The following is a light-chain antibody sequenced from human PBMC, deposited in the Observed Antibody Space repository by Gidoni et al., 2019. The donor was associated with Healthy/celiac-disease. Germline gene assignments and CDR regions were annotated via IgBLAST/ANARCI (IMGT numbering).Light chain of an antibody. J-gene: IGKJ1*01. CDR1: QSVSSY. Sequence: EIVLTQSPATLSLSPGERATLPCRASQSVSSYLAWYQQKPGQAPRLLIYDASNRATGIPARCSGRGSGTDFTLTISSLEPEDFAVYYCQQRSNWPPSWTFGQGTKVEIK. CDR2: DAS. CDR3: QQRSNWPPSWT. V-gene: IGKV3-11*01.